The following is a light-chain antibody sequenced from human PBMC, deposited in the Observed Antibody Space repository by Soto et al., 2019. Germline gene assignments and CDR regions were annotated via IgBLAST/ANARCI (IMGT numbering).Light chain of an antibody. CDR2: QDS. J-gene: IGLJ2*01. V-gene: IGLV3-1*01. CDR1: KLGDKY. Sequence: SYELTQPPSVSVSPGQTASITCSGDKLGDKYACWYQQKPGQSPVLVIYQDSKRPSGIPERFSGSNSGNTATLTISGTQAMDEADYYCQAWDSSTAWEVFGGGTTLPVL. CDR3: QAWDSSTAWEV.